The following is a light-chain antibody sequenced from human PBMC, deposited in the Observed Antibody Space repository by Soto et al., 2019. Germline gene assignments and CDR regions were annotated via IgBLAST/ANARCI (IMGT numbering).Light chain of an antibody. CDR1: QSVSSNY. Sequence: EIVLTQSPGTLSLSPGERATLSCRASQSVSSNYLAWYQQKPGQAPRLLIYGASSRATGIPDRFSGGGSGTDFILTISRLEPEDFAVYYCQQYGTSRAFGQGTKVEIK. CDR3: QQYGTSRA. V-gene: IGKV3-20*01. J-gene: IGKJ1*01. CDR2: GAS.